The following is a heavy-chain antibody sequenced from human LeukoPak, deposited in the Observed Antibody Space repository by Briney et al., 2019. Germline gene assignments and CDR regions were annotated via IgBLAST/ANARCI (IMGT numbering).Heavy chain of an antibody. CDR3: ARNYYDSQGNFDY. D-gene: IGHD3-10*01. CDR1: GFTFSSYS. J-gene: IGHJ4*02. V-gene: IGHV3-21*05. CDR2: ISSSSTYT. Sequence: PGGSLRLSCAASGFTFSSYSMNWVRQAPGKGLEWVSYISSSSTYTKNADSVKGRFTISRDNAKNSLYLQMNSLRAEDTAVYYCARNYYDSQGNFDYWGQGTLVTVSS.